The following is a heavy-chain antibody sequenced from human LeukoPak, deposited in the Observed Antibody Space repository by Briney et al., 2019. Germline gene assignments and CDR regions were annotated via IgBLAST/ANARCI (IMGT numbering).Heavy chain of an antibody. Sequence: GGSLRLSCAASGFTFSSYWMHWVRQAPGKGLVWVSRINTDGSTTNYADSVQGRFTISRDNAKNTLYLQMNSLRAEDTAVYYCAKDRSGSGPYWGQGTLVTVSS. CDR3: AKDRSGSGPY. D-gene: IGHD1-26*01. J-gene: IGHJ4*02. CDR1: GFTFSSYW. CDR2: INTDGSTT. V-gene: IGHV3-74*01.